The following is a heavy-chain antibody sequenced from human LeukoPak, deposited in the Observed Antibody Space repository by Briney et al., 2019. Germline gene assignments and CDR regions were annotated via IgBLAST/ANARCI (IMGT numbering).Heavy chain of an antibody. Sequence: SETLSLTCTVSGGSISSSSYYWGWIRQPPRKGLEWIGSIYYSGSTYYNPSLKSRVTISVDTSKNQFSLKLSSVTAADTAVYYCARRVGKYFGERAYYYNYMDVWDKGTTVTISS. CDR1: GGSISSSSYY. J-gene: IGHJ6*03. CDR3: ARRVGKYFGERAYYYNYMDV. CDR2: IYYSGST. D-gene: IGHD3-10*01. V-gene: IGHV4-39*07.